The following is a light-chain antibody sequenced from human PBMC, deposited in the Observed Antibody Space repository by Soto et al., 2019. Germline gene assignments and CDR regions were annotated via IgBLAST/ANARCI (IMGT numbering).Light chain of an antibody. CDR2: TNS. V-gene: IGLV1-40*01. CDR3: QSYDSSLSALV. Sequence: QSVLTQLPSVSGAPGQGVTISCAGTSSNIGAGYDVHWYQQVPGTAPKLLIYTNSNRPSGVPDRFSGSKSGTSASLAITGLQAADEADYYCQSYDSSLSALVFGGGTKLTVL. J-gene: IGLJ3*02. CDR1: SSNIGAGYD.